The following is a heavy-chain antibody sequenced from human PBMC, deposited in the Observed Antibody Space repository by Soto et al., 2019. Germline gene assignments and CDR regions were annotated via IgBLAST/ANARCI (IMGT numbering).Heavy chain of an antibody. CDR1: GGSISSSSYY. J-gene: IGHJ4*02. Sequence: PSETLSLTCTVSGGSISSSSYYWGWIRQPPGKGLEWIGSIYYSGSTYYNPSLKSRVTISVDTSKNQFSLKLSSVTAADTAVYYCARLSWRGYYPEDFDYWGQGTLVTVSS. CDR2: IYYSGST. V-gene: IGHV4-39*01. CDR3: ARLSWRGYYPEDFDY. D-gene: IGHD3-3*01.